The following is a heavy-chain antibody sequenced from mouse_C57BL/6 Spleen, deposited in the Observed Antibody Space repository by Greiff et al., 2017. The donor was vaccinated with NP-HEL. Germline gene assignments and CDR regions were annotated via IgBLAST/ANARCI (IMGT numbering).Heavy chain of an antibody. V-gene: IGHV1-82*01. CDR3: ARRHYDYGFAY. CDR1: GYAFSSSW. CDR2: IYPGDGDT. J-gene: IGHJ3*01. Sequence: QVQLKQSGPELVKPGASVKISCKASGYAFSSSWMNWVKQRPGKGLEWIGRIYPGDGDTNYNGKFKGKATLTADKSSSTAYMQLSSLTSEDSAVYFCARRHYDYGFAYWGQGTLVTVSA. D-gene: IGHD2-4*01.